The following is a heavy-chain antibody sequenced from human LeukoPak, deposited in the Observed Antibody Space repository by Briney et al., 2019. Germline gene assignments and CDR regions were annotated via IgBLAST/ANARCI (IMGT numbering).Heavy chain of an antibody. D-gene: IGHD6-19*01. CDR3: ARDPGGVSSGWSEDNWFDP. CDR2: IYYSGST. CDR1: GGSISSGGYY. V-gene: IGHV4-31*01. J-gene: IGHJ5*02. Sequence: SQTLSLTCTVSGGSISSGGYYWSWIRQHPGKGLEWIGYIYYSGSTYYNPSLKSQVTISVDTSKNQFSLKLSSVTAADTAVYYCARDPGGVSSGWSEDNWFDPWGQGTLVTVSS.